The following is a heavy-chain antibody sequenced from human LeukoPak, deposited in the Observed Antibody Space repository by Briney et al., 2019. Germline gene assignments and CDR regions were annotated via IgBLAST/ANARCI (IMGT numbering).Heavy chain of an antibody. J-gene: IGHJ4*02. D-gene: IGHD5-18*01. CDR2: IYSGGST. Sequence: PGGSLRLSCAASGFTVSSNYMSWVRQAPGKGLEWVSVIYSGGSTYYADSAKGRFTISRDNSKNTLYLQMNSLRAEDTAVYYCATGSLKRGYSYGPHFDYWGQGTLVTVSS. CDR3: ATGSLKRGYSYGPHFDY. V-gene: IGHV3-53*01. CDR1: GFTVSSNY.